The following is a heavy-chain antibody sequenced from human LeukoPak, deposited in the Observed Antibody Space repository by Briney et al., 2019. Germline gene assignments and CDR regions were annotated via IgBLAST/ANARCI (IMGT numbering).Heavy chain of an antibody. CDR1: GYSFTSYW. J-gene: IGHJ4*02. Sequence: GESLQISCHGSGYSFTSYWIGWVRPMPGKGLEWMGIIYPGDSDTRYSPSFQGQVTISADKSISTAYLQWSSLKASDTAMYYCARQGRVLGIDYWGQGTLVTVSS. D-gene: IGHD1-1*01. V-gene: IGHV5-51*01. CDR3: ARQGRVLGIDY. CDR2: IYPGDSDT.